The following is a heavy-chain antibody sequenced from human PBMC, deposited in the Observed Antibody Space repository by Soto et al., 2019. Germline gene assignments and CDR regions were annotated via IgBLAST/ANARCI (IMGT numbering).Heavy chain of an antibody. CDR3: ARLISRSGWPIDDSGD. Sequence: PVESLKISCKGSGNSFTSYWIGWVRQMPGKGLECMGIIYPDDSNTRYSPSFQGQITISADKSISTAYLQWSSLKASDTAMYYCARLISRSGWPIDDSGDWGQGNPVTVYS. V-gene: IGHV5-51*01. CDR2: IYPDDSNT. J-gene: IGHJ4*02. CDR1: GNSFTSYW. D-gene: IGHD6-19*01.